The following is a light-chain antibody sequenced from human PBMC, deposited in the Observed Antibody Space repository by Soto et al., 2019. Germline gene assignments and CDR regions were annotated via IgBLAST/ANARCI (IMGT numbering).Light chain of an antibody. CDR3: QQYNNWPPLT. V-gene: IGKV3-15*01. J-gene: IGKJ4*01. CDR1: QSAGSN. CDR2: GAS. Sequence: EIVMTQSPATLSVSPGERATLSCRASQSAGSNLAWYQQKPGQAPRLLIYGASTRAAGIPARFSGSGSGTEFTLTISSLQSEDFTVYYCQQYNNWPPLTFGGGTKVDIK.